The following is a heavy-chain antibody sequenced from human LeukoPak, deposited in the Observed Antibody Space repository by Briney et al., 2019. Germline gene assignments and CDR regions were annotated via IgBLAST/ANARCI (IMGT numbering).Heavy chain of an antibody. Sequence: SETLSLTCTVSGGSISSYYWSWIRQPPGKGLERIVYIYTSGSTNYNPSLKSRVTISVDTSKNRFSLKLSSVTAADTAVYYCARSLGYSYGYDPSYYYYYYTDVWGKGTTVTVSS. CDR2: IYTSGST. V-gene: IGHV4-4*09. D-gene: IGHD5-18*01. CDR1: GGSISSYY. CDR3: ARSLGYSYGYDPSYYYYYYTDV. J-gene: IGHJ6*03.